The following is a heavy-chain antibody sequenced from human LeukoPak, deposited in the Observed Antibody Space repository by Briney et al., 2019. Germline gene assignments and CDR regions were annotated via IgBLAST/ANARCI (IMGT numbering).Heavy chain of an antibody. CDR1: GGSLSHYY. J-gene: IGHJ5*02. D-gene: IGHD2-2*01. V-gene: IGHV4-39*01. Sequence: SETLSLTCAVYGGSLSHYYWGWIRQPPGKGLEWIGSIYYSGSTYYNPSLKSRVTISVDTSKNQFSLKLSSVTAADTAVYYCARHGYQLLARNWFDPWGQGTLVTVSS. CDR2: IYYSGST. CDR3: ARHGYQLLARNWFDP.